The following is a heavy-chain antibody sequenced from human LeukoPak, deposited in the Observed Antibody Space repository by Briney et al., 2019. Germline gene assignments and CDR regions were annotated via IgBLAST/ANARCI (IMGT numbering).Heavy chain of an antibody. D-gene: IGHD5-12*01. CDR3: ARTPRGYSGYLSFYYYMDV. J-gene: IGHJ6*03. CDR1: GSSISSYY. CDR2: IYYSGNT. V-gene: IGHV4-59*08. Sequence: SETLSLTCTVSGSSISSYYWTWIRQPPGKGLEWIGYIYYSGNTSYNPSLKSRVTISVDTSKNQFSLKLSSVTAADTAVYYCARTPRGYSGYLSFYYYMDVWGKGTTVTVSS.